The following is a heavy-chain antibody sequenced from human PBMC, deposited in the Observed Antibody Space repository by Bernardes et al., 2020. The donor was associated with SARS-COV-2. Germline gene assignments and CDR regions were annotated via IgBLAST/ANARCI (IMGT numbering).Heavy chain of an antibody. V-gene: IGHV1-2*02. J-gene: IGHJ4*02. D-gene: IGHD1-7*01. Sequence: ASVKDSCKASGYTFTGYYMHWVRQAPGQGLEWMGWINPNSGGTNYAQKFQGRVTMTRDTSISTAYMELSRLRSDDTAVYYCARDQAGTTLSDFDYWGQGTLVTVSS. CDR3: ARDQAGTTLSDFDY. CDR1: GYTFTGYY. CDR2: INPNSGGT.